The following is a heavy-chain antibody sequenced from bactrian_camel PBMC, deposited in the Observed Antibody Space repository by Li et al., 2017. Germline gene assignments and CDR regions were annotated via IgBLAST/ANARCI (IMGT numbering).Heavy chain of an antibody. J-gene: IGHJ4*01. D-gene: IGHD2*01. CDR1: GFTVSRYY. V-gene: IGHV3S55*01. CDR3: AADFVNKQLARYYDY. CDR2: IDSGGMT. Sequence: QLVESGGGSVQAGGSLRLSCAASGFTVSRYYMAWFRQRPGQEREGIAAIDSGGMTTYAYSVSGRFVVSKDNDNNTLYLQMNSLKPDDTGMYFCAADFVNKQLARYYDYWGQGTQVTVS.